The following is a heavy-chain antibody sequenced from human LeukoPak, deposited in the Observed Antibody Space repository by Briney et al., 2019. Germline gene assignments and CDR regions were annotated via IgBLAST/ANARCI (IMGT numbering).Heavy chain of an antibody. D-gene: IGHD1-26*01. CDR3: ASYSGSYYAAFDI. CDR1: GFTFSSYW. Sequence: GGSLRLSCAASGFTFSSYWMSWVRQAPGKGLEWVANIKQDGSEKYYVDSVKGRFTISRDKAKKSLYLQMNSLRAEDTAVYYCASYSGSYYAAFDIWGQGTMVTVSS. V-gene: IGHV3-7*05. CDR2: IKQDGSEK. J-gene: IGHJ3*02.